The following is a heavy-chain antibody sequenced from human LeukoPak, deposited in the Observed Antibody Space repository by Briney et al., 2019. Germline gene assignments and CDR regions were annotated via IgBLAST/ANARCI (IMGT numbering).Heavy chain of an antibody. V-gene: IGHV3-48*01. CDR1: GFTFSSYS. CDR2: ISSSSSTI. D-gene: IGHD3-22*01. CDR3: ASVPYYYDSSGSMYYFDY. Sequence: PGGSLRLSCAASGFTFSSYSMNWVRQAPGKGLEWVSYISSSSSTIYYADSVKGRFTISRDNAKNSLYLQMNSLRAEDTAVYYCASVPYYYDSSGSMYYFDYWGQGTLVTVSS. J-gene: IGHJ4*02.